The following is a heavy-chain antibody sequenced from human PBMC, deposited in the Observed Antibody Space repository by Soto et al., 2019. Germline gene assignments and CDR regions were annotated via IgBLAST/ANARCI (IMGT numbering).Heavy chain of an antibody. CDR1: GFIFENFG. CDR2: ISGSGFKK. V-gene: IGHV3-23*01. Sequence: LRLSCAASGFIFENFGMSWVRQAPGKGLEWISSISGSGFKKYYADSVKGRFTISRDNSKSTVYLELNNLSAEDTAVYHCAKNQGVELVPLATVDWFDPWGQGPVVTSPQ. D-gene: IGHD1-26*01. J-gene: IGHJ5*02. CDR3: AKNQGVELVPLATVDWFDP.